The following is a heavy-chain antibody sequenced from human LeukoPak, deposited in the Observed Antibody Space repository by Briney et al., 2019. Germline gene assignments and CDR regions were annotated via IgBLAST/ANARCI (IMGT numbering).Heavy chain of an antibody. D-gene: IGHD6-6*01. CDR2: INPNSGGT. CDR1: GYTFTGYY. CDR3: ARKGSSSSFGYYYMDV. Sequence: GAPVKVSCKASGYTFTGYYMHWVRQAPGQGLEWMGWINPNSGGTNYAQKFQGRVTMTRDTSISPAYMELSRLRSDDTAVYYCARKGSSSSFGYYYMDVWGKGTTVTVSS. J-gene: IGHJ6*03. V-gene: IGHV1-2*02.